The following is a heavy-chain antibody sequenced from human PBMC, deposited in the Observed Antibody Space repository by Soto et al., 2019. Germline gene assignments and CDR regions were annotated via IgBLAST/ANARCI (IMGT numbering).Heavy chain of an antibody. J-gene: IGHJ4*02. V-gene: IGHV1-2*04. Sequence: ASVKGSCKGSGYTFTGYYMHWVRQAPGQGLEWMGWINPNSGGTNYAQKFQGWVTMTRDTSISTAYMELSRLRSDDTAVYYCAIITGTRYDYWGQGTLVTVSS. CDR1: GYTFTGYY. CDR3: AIITGTRYDY. D-gene: IGHD1-20*01. CDR2: INPNSGGT.